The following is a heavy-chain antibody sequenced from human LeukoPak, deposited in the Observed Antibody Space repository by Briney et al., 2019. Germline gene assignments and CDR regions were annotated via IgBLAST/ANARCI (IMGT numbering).Heavy chain of an antibody. CDR3: ARVEEGYGSGRRENYYYYYMDV. J-gene: IGHJ6*03. Sequence: SETLSLTCTVSGGSISSYYWSWIRQPPGKGLEWIGYIYYSGSTSYNPSLKSRVTISVDTSKNQFSLKLSSVTAADTAVYYCARVEEGYGSGRRENYYYYYMDVWGKGTPVTISS. CDR1: GGSISSYY. V-gene: IGHV4-59*01. CDR2: IYYSGST. D-gene: IGHD3-10*01.